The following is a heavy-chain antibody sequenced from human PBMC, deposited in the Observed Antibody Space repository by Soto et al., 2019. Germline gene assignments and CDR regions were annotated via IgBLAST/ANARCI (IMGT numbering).Heavy chain of an antibody. CDR2: IYHSGST. D-gene: IGHD2-15*01. J-gene: IGHJ4*02. Sequence: PSETLSLTCAVSGGSISSGGYSWSWIRQPPGKGLEWIGYIYHSGSTYYNPSLKSRVTISVDRSKNQFSLKLSSVTAADTAVYYCARAVSGVFDYWGQGTLVTVS. CDR3: ARAVSGVFDY. V-gene: IGHV4-30-2*01. CDR1: GGSISSGGYS.